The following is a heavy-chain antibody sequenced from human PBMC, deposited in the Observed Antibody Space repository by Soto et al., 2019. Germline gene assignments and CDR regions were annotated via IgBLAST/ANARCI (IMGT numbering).Heavy chain of an antibody. J-gene: IGHJ4*02. CDR2: ISAYNGNT. CDR3: ARVIASAADLDY. Sequence: ASVKVSCKGSGYTSTSYGISWVRHSPRQGLEWMGWISAYNGNTNFAQKLQGRVTMTTDTSTSTAYMELRSLRSDDTAVFYCARVIASAADLDYWAQGALLTVSS. D-gene: IGHD6-13*01. CDR1: GYTSTSYG. V-gene: IGHV1-18*01.